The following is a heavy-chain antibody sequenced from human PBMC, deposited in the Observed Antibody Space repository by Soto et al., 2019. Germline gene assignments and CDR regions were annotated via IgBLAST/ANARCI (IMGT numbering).Heavy chain of an antibody. Sequence: QVQLVQSGAEVKKPGASVKVSCKASGYTFTSYDINWVRQATGQGLEWMGWMNPNSGNTGYAQKFQGIVNKTRNTSISTAYRELSSLLSEDAAVYYSARGDYSNQLPLDLWGHGSLVIVSS. V-gene: IGHV1-8*01. CDR2: MNPNSGNT. CDR3: ARGDYSNQLPLDL. D-gene: IGHD4-4*01. CDR1: GYTFTSYD. J-gene: IGHJ5*02.